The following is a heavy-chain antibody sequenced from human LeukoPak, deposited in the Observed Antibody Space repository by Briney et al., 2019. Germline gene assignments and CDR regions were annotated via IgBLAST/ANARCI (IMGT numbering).Heavy chain of an antibody. CDR1: GFIFSSCV. V-gene: IGHV3-33*01. Sequence: GGSLRLSCAASGFIFSSCVMHWARQAPGKGPEWVAAIWSDGNNKYYADSVKGRFTISRDNSKNTLYLQINSLRAEDTAVYYCARHYGPWGQGTLVTVSS. D-gene: IGHD3-16*01. CDR3: ARHYGP. CDR2: IWSDGNNK. J-gene: IGHJ5*02.